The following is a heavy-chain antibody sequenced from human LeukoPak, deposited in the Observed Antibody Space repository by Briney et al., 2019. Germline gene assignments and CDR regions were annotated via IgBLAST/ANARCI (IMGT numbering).Heavy chain of an antibody. D-gene: IGHD3-10*01. CDR3: AKAPYGSGQNDAFDI. Sequence: WGSLRLSCAASGFTFSSYAMGWVRQAPGKGLEWVSAISGSGGSTYYADSVKGRFTISRDNSKNTLYLQMNSLRAEDTAVYYCAKAPYGSGQNDAFDIWGQGTMVTVSS. CDR2: ISGSGGST. CDR1: GFTFSSYA. V-gene: IGHV3-23*01. J-gene: IGHJ3*02.